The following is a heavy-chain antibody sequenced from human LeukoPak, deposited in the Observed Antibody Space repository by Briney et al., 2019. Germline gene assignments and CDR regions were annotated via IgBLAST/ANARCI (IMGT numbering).Heavy chain of an antibody. CDR3: ARHLDYGDYGMADY. D-gene: IGHD4-17*01. V-gene: IGHV4-59*08. CDR2: IYYSGST. Sequence: PSETLSLTCTVSGGSISSYYWSWIRQPPGKGLEWIGYIYYSGSTNYNPSLKSRVTVSVDTSKNQFSLKLGSVTAADTAVYYCARHLDYGDYGMADYWGQGTLVTVSS. J-gene: IGHJ4*02. CDR1: GGSISSYY.